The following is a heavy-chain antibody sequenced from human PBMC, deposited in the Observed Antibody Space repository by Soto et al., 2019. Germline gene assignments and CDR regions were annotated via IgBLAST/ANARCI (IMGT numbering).Heavy chain of an antibody. CDR1: GFTFSSYS. V-gene: IGHV3-48*02. Sequence: SGGSLRLSCAASGFTFSSYSMNWVRQAPGKGLEWVSYISSSSSTIYYADSVKGRFTISRDNAKNSLYLQMNSLRDEDTAVYYCARDGPPDYDFWSGYYPTFFDYWGQGTLVTVS. J-gene: IGHJ4*02. CDR2: ISSSSSTI. CDR3: ARDGPPDYDFWSGYYPTFFDY. D-gene: IGHD3-3*01.